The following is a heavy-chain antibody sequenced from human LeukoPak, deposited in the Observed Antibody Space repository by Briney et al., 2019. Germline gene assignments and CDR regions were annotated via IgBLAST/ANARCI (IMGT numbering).Heavy chain of an antibody. CDR2: ISSSSSYI. CDR1: GFTFSSYS. CDR3: ARVSYYYYDSSGYTYFDY. Sequence: GGSLRLSCAASGFTFSSYSMNWVRQAPGKGLEWVSSISSSSSYIYYADSVKGRFAISRDNAKNSLYLQMNSLRAEDTAVYYCARVSYYYYDSSGYTYFDYWGQGTLVTVSS. D-gene: IGHD3-22*01. J-gene: IGHJ4*02. V-gene: IGHV3-21*01.